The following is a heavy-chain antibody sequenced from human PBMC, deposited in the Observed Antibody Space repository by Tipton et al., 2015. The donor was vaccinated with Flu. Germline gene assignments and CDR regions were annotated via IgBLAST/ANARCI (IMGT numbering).Heavy chain of an antibody. CDR3: ARLSYYDVDLKNFYFDY. J-gene: IGHJ4*02. CDR2: IYPSGTT. D-gene: IGHD3-10*02. Sequence: TLSLTCIVSGDSISSTSYYWGWIRQPPGKGLELIGSIYPSGTTYYNPSLKSRVTILVDTSKSQFSLKLRSVTAADTAVYYCARLSYYDVDLKNFYFDYWGQGALVTVSS. V-gene: IGHV4-39*01. CDR1: GDSISSTSYY.